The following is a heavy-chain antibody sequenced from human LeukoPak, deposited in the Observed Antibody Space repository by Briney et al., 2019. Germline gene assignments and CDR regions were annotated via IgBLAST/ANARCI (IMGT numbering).Heavy chain of an antibody. Sequence: HPGGSLRLSCAASGFIFGDYWMTWVRQAPGKGLEWVANTRQDGGETFYVDSVKGRFTISRDNAKNSLYLQITGLRAEDTAVYYCVREGESSGYFDFWGQGTLVTVSS. CDR1: GFIFGDYW. CDR2: TRQDGGET. D-gene: IGHD3-16*01. V-gene: IGHV3-7*01. CDR3: VREGESSGYFDF. J-gene: IGHJ4*02.